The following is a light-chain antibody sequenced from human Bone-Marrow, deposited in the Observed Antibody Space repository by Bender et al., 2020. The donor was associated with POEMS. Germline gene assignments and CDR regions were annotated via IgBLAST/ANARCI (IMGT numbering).Light chain of an antibody. CDR3: CSYTTSSTLV. CDR2: EGN. V-gene: IGLV2-14*02. CDR1: SSDVGSYNL. J-gene: IGLJ1*01. Sequence: QSALTQPASVSGSPGQSITFSCTGTSSDVGSYNLVSWYQQHPGKAPKLMIYEGNKRPSGVSNRFSGSKSGNTASLTISGLQAEDEADYYCCSYTTSSTLVFGTGTKVTVL.